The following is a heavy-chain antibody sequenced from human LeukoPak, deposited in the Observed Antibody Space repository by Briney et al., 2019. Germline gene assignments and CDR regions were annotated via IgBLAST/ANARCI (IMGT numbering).Heavy chain of an antibody. CDR1: GFTFSSYL. Sequence: PGGSLRLSFAASGFTFSSYLMHWVRQAPGKGLEWVSSIRSSSSYMNYADSVKGRFTISRDNAKNSLYLQMNSLRAEDTAVYYCVRDGWCDYWGQGTLVTVSS. J-gene: IGHJ4*02. D-gene: IGHD2-21*01. CDR2: IRSSSSYM. V-gene: IGHV3-21*01. CDR3: VRDGWCDY.